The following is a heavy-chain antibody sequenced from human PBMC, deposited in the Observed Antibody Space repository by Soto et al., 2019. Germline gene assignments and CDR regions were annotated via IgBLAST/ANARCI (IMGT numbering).Heavy chain of an antibody. J-gene: IGHJ5*02. CDR2: ISAYNGNT. CDR1: GYTFTSYG. Sequence: ASVKVSCKASGYTFTSYGISWVRQAPGQGLEWMGWISAYNGNTNYAQKLQGRVTMTTDTSTSTAYMELRSLRSDDTAVYYCARKHDQTTYCGGDRYSGGFDLWGQGTLVTVSS. D-gene: IGHD2-21*02. CDR3: ARKHDQTTYCGGDRYSGGFDL. V-gene: IGHV1-18*01.